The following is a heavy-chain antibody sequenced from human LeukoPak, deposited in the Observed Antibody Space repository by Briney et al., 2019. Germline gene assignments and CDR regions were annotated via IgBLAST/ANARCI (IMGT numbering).Heavy chain of an antibody. V-gene: IGHV4-61*02. CDR2: IYTSGST. Sequence: PSETLSLTCTVSGGSISSGTYYWSWIRQPAGKALEWIVRIYTSGSTNYNPSLKSRATISLNMAKNQLSLRLSSVTAADTAVYYCARVSSSWYQDWYFDLWGRGTLVTVSS. D-gene: IGHD6-13*01. J-gene: IGHJ2*01. CDR1: GGSISSGTYY. CDR3: ARVSSSWYQDWYFDL.